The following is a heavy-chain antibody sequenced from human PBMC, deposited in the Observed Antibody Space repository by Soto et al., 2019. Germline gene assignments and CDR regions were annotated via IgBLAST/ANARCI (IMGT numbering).Heavy chain of an antibody. Sequence: QVQLAQSGAEEKKPGASVKVSCKASGYTFTSYVIHWVRQAPGQRLEWMGWINAGTGNTKFSQKFQGRVTFTRDTSASTAYMELSFLRSEDTAVYYCAREAGAFDIWGQGTMVTVSS. V-gene: IGHV1-3*05. CDR1: GYTFTSYV. CDR3: AREAGAFDI. J-gene: IGHJ3*02. CDR2: INAGTGNT.